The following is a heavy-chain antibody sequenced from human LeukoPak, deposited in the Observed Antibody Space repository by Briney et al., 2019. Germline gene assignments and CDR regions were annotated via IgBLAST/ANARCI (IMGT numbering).Heavy chain of an antibody. D-gene: IGHD2-8*01. Sequence: GGSLRLSCAASGFTFSSYAMSWVRQAPEKGLELVSAISGSGGSTYYADSVKGRFTISRDNSKNTLYLQMNSLRAEDTAVYYCAKASLYCTNGVCYSWAFDIWGQGTMVTVSS. CDR3: AKASLYCTNGVCYSWAFDI. V-gene: IGHV3-23*01. J-gene: IGHJ3*02. CDR2: ISGSGGST. CDR1: GFTFSSYA.